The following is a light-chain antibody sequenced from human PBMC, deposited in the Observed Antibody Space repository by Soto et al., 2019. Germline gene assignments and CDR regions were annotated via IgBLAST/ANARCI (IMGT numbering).Light chain of an antibody. J-gene: IGLJ2*01. V-gene: IGLV2-14*01. Sequence: QSALTQPASVSGSPGQSITNSCTGTSSDVGAYGYVSWYQQHPGKAPKLMIYEVSYRPSGVSNRFSGSKSGNAASLTISGLQAEDEADYYCSSYTTSSTVVFGGGTQLTVL. CDR1: SSDVGAYGY. CDR2: EVS. CDR3: SSYTTSSTVV.